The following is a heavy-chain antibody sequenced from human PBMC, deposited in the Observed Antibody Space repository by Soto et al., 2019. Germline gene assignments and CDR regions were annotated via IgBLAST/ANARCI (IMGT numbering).Heavy chain of an antibody. CDR2: ISGGGGNT. CDR1: GFAFSDYS. Sequence: DVQLLESGGGVVQSGGSLRLSCSASGFAFSDYSMHWVRQAPGKGPEWVSAISGGGGNTYYAGSVNGRFTISRDNSRNTLYLQVHSLRDDDTALYYCAKETYGSGWTLDSWGQGTRATVSS. J-gene: IGHJ4*02. V-gene: IGHV3-23*01. CDR3: AKETYGSGWTLDS. D-gene: IGHD6-19*01.